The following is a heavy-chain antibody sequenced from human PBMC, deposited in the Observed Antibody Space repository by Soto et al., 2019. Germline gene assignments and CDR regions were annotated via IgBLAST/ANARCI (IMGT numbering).Heavy chain of an antibody. CDR3: ARAGIQLRLRPRNGFDP. CDR2: IYYSGST. Sequence: PSETLSLTCTVSGGSLSSGAYYWSWIRQHPGKGLEWIGYIYYSGSTYYNPSLESRVTLSVDTSRKQFSLKVSSVTAADTAVYYCARAGIQLRLRPRNGFDPWGQGTLVTVSS. D-gene: IGHD5-18*01. V-gene: IGHV4-31*03. J-gene: IGHJ5*02. CDR1: GGSLSSGAYY.